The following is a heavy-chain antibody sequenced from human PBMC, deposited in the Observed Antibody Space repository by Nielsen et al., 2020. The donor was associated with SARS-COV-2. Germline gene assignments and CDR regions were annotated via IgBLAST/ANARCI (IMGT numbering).Heavy chain of an antibody. CDR2: IIPIFGTA. V-gene: IGHV1-69*13. CDR1: GGTFSSYA. CDR3: ARVTYCGGDCYSDYYYGMDV. Sequence: SVKVSCKASGGTFSSYAISWVRQAPGQGLEWMGGIIPIFGTANYAQKFQGRVTITADESTSTAYMELSSLRSEGTAVYYCARVTYCGGDCYSDYYYGMDVWGQGTTVTVSS. D-gene: IGHD2-21*02. J-gene: IGHJ6*02.